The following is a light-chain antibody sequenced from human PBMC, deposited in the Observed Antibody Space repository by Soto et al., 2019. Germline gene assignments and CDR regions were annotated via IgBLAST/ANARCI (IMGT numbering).Light chain of an antibody. Sequence: QSVLTQPASVSGSPGQSITISCTGTSSDVGGHNSVSWFQQHPDKAPKLMIFEVSNRPSGGSNRFSGSRSCNTASLTSSGLQAEDEADYYCTSYTGRSTYVFGTGTKLTVL. J-gene: IGLJ1*01. CDR2: EVS. V-gene: IGLV2-14*01. CDR1: SSDVGGHNS. CDR3: TSYTGRSTYV.